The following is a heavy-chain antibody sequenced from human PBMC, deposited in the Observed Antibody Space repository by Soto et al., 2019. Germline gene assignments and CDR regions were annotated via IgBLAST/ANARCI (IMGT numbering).Heavy chain of an antibody. CDR2: IYYSGST. J-gene: IGHJ5*02. CDR3: ARGGSVIGP. CDR1: GGSISSYG. D-gene: IGHD5-12*01. Sequence: PSETLCLTCTVSGGSISSYGWSWIRQPPGKGLEWIGYIYYSGSTNYNPSLKSRVTISIDTSKNQFSLKLSSVTAAETAVYYCARGGSVIGPWGQGTLVTVSS. V-gene: IGHV4-59*01.